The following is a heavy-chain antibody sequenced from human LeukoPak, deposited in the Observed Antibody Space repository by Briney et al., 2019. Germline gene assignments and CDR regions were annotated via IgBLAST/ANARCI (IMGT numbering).Heavy chain of an antibody. J-gene: IGHJ4*02. D-gene: IGHD3-3*01. Sequence: DSVKGRFTISRDSSRNTLYLQMNSLRPEDTAVYYCAREGFDFWSGYYRPEGYFDYWGQGTLVTVSS. CDR3: AREGFDFWSGYYRPEGYFDY. V-gene: IGHV3-30*01.